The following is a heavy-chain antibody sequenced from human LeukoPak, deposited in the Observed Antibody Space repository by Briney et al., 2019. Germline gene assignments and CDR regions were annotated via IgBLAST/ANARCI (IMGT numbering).Heavy chain of an antibody. D-gene: IGHD6-19*01. CDR2: INTDGTVT. CDR3: ATKQWLAPPPDS. V-gene: IGHV3-74*01. CDR1: GFTFSNYG. Sequence: PGGSLRLSCAASGFTFSNYGMSWVRQAPGKGLESVSRINTDGTVTTYADSVKGRFTVSRDNADNTMYLQMNSVRDEDTAVYYCATKQWLAPPPDSWGQGTPVTVSS. J-gene: IGHJ4*02.